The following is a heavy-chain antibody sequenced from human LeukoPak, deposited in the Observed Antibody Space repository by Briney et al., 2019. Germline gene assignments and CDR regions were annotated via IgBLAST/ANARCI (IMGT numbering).Heavy chain of an antibody. Sequence: GGSLRLSCAASGFTFDGYAMSWVRQAPGKGLEWVSAISGSGGRTYYADSVKGRFTISRDNSKNTLYLQMNSLRAEDTAVYYCAKSYDILTGLFGYWGQGTLVTVSS. CDR3: AKSYDILTGLFGY. CDR2: ISGSGGRT. V-gene: IGHV3-23*01. D-gene: IGHD3-9*01. J-gene: IGHJ4*02. CDR1: GFTFDGYA.